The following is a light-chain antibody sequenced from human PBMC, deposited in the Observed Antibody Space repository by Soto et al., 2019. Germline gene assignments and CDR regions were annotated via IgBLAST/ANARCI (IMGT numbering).Light chain of an antibody. J-gene: IGKJ1*01. Sequence: DIQMTQSPSPLSASVGDRVTTTCRASQSIGRFLAWYQHQPGKAPKILIYDASTLESGVPSRFSGAGSGTEFTFSITSLQPEDFGTYYCQQCYMGWTLCQGTKVDIK. CDR2: DAS. CDR1: QSIGRF. CDR3: QQCYMGWT. V-gene: IGKV1-5*01.